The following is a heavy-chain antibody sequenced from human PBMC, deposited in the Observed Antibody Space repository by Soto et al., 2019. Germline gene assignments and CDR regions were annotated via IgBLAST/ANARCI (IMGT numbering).Heavy chain of an antibody. Sequence: QLVESGGGLVQPGGSLRLSCAASGFTFSGYSMNWVRQVPGKGLQWVSYISSSSNIIHYAESVKGRFTISRDNAKNSLYLQMNSVRAEDTAVDYGASDREGECYNFDWWGQGTLVIVSS. CDR3: ASDREGECYNFDW. CDR1: GFTFSGYS. V-gene: IGHV3-48*01. J-gene: IGHJ4*02. D-gene: IGHD2-15*01. CDR2: ISSSSNII.